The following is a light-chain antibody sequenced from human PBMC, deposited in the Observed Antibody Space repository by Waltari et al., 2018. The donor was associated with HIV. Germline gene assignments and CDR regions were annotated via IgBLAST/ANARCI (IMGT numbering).Light chain of an antibody. CDR3: ASRDNNGKRVL. Sequence: SELTQDPIVSVTLGQTVTITCQGDSLRNYYASWHQLKPGQAPLLVIYDKNTRPSGIPDRFSGSTSGNTASLTITGSQAEDEADYFCASRDNNGKRVLFGGGTKLTVL. J-gene: IGLJ3*02. CDR2: DKN. V-gene: IGLV3-19*01. CDR1: SLRNYY.